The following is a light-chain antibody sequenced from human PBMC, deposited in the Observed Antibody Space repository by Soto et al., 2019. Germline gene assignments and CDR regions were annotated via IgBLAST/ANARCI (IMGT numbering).Light chain of an antibody. J-gene: IGKJ2*01. Sequence: DIVMTQSPDSLAVSLGERATINCKSSQSLLYSSNNKNYLAWYQQKPGQPPKLLIYWASTRESGVPDRFSGSGSGPDFTLTISSLQAEDVAVYYCQQYYSTLYTFGQGTKLEIK. V-gene: IGKV4-1*01. CDR1: QSLLYSSNNKNY. CDR2: WAS. CDR3: QQYYSTLYT.